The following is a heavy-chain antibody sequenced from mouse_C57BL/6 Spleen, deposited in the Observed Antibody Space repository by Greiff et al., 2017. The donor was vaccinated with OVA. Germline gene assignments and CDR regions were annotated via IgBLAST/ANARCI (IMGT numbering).Heavy chain of an antibody. D-gene: IGHD4-1*01. J-gene: IGHJ2*01. CDR2: ISLGSSTI. V-gene: IGHV5-17*01. CDR3: ERGGWDVGFDY. CDR1: GFTFSDYG. Sequence: DVKLEESGGGLVKPGGSLKLSCAASGFTFSDYGMHWVRQAPEKGLEWVAYISLGSSTIYYAATVKGRFTITRDTAKNTLFLQMTRLRSEDTAMYDCERGGWDVGFDYWGQGTTLTVSS.